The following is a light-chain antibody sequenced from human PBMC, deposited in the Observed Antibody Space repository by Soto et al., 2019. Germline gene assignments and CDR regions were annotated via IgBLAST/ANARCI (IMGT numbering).Light chain of an antibody. Sequence: ELVMTQSPATLSVSPGERATLSCRASQSVRSNLAWYQQKPGQAPRLLIYGASTRATGIPARFSGSGSGTEFTLTISSLQSEDVAVYYCQEYNDWPPLTFGGGTKVEIK. V-gene: IGKV3-15*01. J-gene: IGKJ4*01. CDR3: QEYNDWPPLT. CDR1: QSVRSN. CDR2: GAS.